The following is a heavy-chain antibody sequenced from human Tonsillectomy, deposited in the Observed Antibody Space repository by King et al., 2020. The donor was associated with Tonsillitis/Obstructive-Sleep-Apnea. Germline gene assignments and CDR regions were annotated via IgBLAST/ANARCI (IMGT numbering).Heavy chain of an antibody. CDR3: ARALPTYYYDSSGSLGAFDI. Sequence: QLVQSGAEVKKPGASVKVSCKASGYTFTGYYLHWVRQAPGQGLEWMGWINPNSGGTNYAQKFQGRVTMTRDTSISTAYMELSRLRSDDTAVYYCARALPTYYYDSSGSLGAFDIWGQGTMVTVSS. CDR2: INPNSGGT. J-gene: IGHJ3*02. D-gene: IGHD3-22*01. V-gene: IGHV1-2*02. CDR1: GYTFTGYY.